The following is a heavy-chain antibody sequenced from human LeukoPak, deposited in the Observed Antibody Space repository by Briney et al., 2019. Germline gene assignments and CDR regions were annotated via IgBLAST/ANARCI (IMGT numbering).Heavy chain of an antibody. V-gene: IGHV3-23*01. CDR3: ARRGRDSSGYAHGYDY. Sequence: RGSLRLSCVGSGFTFGISAMGWVRQAPGKGLEWVSGISGSGDRTDYADSVKGRFTISRDNHNNLMHLQMNSLTVEDTAVYYCARRGRDSSGYAHGYDYWGQGTLVTVSS. J-gene: IGHJ4*02. CDR2: ISGSGDRT. D-gene: IGHD3-22*01. CDR1: GFTFGISA.